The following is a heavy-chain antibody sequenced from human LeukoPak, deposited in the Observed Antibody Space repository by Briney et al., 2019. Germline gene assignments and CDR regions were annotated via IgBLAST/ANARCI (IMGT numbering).Heavy chain of an antibody. CDR2: IYYTGNT. V-gene: IGHV4-39*01. D-gene: IGHD1-26*01. Sequence: SETLSLTCTVSGGSINTGDYYWAWICQPPGKGPEWIGSIYYTGNTWYNPSLKSRVTISEDMSKNQFFLKLSSVTAADTAVYYCVRHPSSGSHYWGQGILVTVSS. CDR3: VRHPSSGSHY. CDR1: GGSINTGDYY. J-gene: IGHJ4*02.